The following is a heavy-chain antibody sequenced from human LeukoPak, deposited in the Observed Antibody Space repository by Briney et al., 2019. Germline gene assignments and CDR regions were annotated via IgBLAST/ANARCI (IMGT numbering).Heavy chain of an antibody. D-gene: IGHD3-10*01. Sequence: GGSLRLSCAASGFTFSSYAMSWVRQAPGKGLEWVSAISGSGGSTCYADSVKGRFTISRDNSKNTLYLQMNSLRAEDTAVYYCAKDTLGGFGESLDYWGQGTLVTVSS. V-gene: IGHV3-23*01. CDR2: ISGSGGST. J-gene: IGHJ4*02. CDR3: AKDTLGGFGESLDY. CDR1: GFTFSSYA.